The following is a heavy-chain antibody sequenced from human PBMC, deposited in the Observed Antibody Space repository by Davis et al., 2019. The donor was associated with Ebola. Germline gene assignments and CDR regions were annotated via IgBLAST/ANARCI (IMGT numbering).Heavy chain of an antibody. J-gene: IGHJ4*01. D-gene: IGHD3-3*01. CDR2: INPNSGDP. CDR1: GYTFTGYY. Sequence: ASVKVSCKASGYTFTGYYIHWVRQAPGQGLEWMGWINPNSGDPKYAQKFQGRVTVTRDTSIRTAYMGLPRLRSYDTAVFFCTRGSGFWSGYFTAHFEFWGQGTLVTVSS. V-gene: IGHV1-2*02. CDR3: TRGSGFWSGYFTAHFEF.